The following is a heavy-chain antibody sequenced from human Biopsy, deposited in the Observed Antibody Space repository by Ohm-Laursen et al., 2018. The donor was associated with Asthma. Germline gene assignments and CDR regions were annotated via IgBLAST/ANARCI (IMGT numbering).Heavy chain of an antibody. J-gene: IGHJ4*02. Sequence: RSLRLSCAASGFTFGDYWMSWVRQVPGKGLEWVALISNDGSSKYYADSVKGRFTISRDISKNTLYLQMNSLRAEDTAVYYCARSDCGSGGYCYIPFYFWGQGTLVTVSS. D-gene: IGHD2-21*02. CDR1: GFTFGDYW. V-gene: IGHV3-30*03. CDR2: ISNDGSSK. CDR3: ARSDCGSGGYCYIPFYF.